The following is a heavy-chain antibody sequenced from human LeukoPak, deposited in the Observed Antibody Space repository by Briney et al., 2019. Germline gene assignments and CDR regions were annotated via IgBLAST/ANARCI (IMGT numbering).Heavy chain of an antibody. V-gene: IGHV3-9*01. CDR2: ISWNSGSI. CDR3: AKDLEGYYYYGMDV. J-gene: IGHJ6*02. Sequence: GGSLRLSCAASGFTFSSYSMNRVRQAPGKGLEWVSGISWNSGSIGYADSVKGRFTISRDNAKNSLYLQMDSLRAEDTALYYCAKDLEGYYYYGMDVWGQGTTVTVSS. CDR1: GFTFSSYS.